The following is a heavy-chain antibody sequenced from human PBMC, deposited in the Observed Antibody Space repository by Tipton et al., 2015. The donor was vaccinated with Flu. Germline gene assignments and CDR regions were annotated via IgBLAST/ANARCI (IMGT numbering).Heavy chain of an antibody. CDR1: GGSISSSSDY. CDR2: ICQSGST. V-gene: IGHV4-39*07. CDR3: ARRDYSNYVSEPRNWFDP. D-gene: IGHD4-11*01. J-gene: IGHJ5*02. Sequence: TLSLTCNVSGGSISSSSDYWGWIRQPPGKGLEWIGNICQSGSTYVNLSLMGRVTISVDSSKNQFSLKLTSVTAADTAVYYCARRDYSNYVSEPRNWFDPWGRGTLVTVSS.